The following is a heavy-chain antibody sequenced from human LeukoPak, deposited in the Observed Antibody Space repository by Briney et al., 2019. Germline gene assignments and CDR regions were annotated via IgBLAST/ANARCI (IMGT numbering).Heavy chain of an antibody. CDR3: ARSYSSSILTFDY. CDR2: ISSSGSTI. Sequence: GRSLRLSCAASGFTFSDYYMSWIRQAPGKGLEWVSYISSSGSTIYYADSVKGRFTISRDNAKNSLYLQMNSLRAEDTAVYYCARSYSSSILTFDYWGQGTLVTVSS. J-gene: IGHJ4*02. D-gene: IGHD6-6*01. V-gene: IGHV3-11*01. CDR1: GFTFSDYY.